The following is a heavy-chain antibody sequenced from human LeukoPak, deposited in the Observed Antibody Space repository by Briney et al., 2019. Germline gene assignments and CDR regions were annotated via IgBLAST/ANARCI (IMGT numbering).Heavy chain of an antibody. V-gene: IGHV4-39*01. J-gene: IGHJ4*02. Sequence: SETLSLTCTVSGGSISSSSYYWGWIRQPPGKGPEWIGSIYYSGSTYYNPSLKSRVTISVDTSKNQFSLKLTSVTAADTAVYYCARHGHHGDHDYWGQGTLVTVSS. D-gene: IGHD2-21*02. CDR2: IYYSGST. CDR3: ARHGHHGDHDY. CDR1: GGSISSSSYY.